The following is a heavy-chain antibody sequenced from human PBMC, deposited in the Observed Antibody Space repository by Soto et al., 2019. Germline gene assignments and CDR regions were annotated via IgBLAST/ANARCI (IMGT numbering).Heavy chain of an antibody. D-gene: IGHD2-8*02. J-gene: IGHJ6*02. CDR2: ISAYNGDT. V-gene: IGHV1-18*01. CDR3: ARGEPLNCGSYPYWHYYGMDV. Sequence: GASVTVSCKASGYTITSYGMSWVRLEPGQGLEWMGWISAYNGDTYYAASVKGRFTISRENAENSLYLQMNSLRAEDAAVYYCARGEPLNCGSYPYWHYYGMDVWGRGTTVTVSS. CDR1: GYTITSYG.